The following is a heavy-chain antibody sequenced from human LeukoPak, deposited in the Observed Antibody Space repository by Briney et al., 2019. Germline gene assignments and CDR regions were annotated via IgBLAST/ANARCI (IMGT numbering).Heavy chain of an antibody. CDR3: ARVSGNYGSGSYLDY. J-gene: IGHJ4*02. Sequence: SETLSLTCAVYGRSFSGYYWSWIRQPPGKGLEWIGEINHSGSTNYNPSLKSRVTISVDTSKNQFSPKLSSVTAADTAVYYCARVSGNYGSGSYLDYWGQGTLVTVSS. D-gene: IGHD3-10*01. V-gene: IGHV4-34*01. CDR1: GRSFSGYY. CDR2: INHSGST.